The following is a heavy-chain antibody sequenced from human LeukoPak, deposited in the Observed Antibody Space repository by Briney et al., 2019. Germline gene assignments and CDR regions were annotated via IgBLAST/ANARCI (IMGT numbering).Heavy chain of an antibody. V-gene: IGHV3-23*01. Sequence: GGSLRLSCAASGFPFSSYAMSWVRQAPGEGLEWVSVISGSGGSTYYADSVKGRFTISRDNSKDTLYLQMSSLRAEDTAVYFCAKDRTSWYYPFDSWGQGTLVTVSS. CDR3: AKDRTSWYYPFDS. CDR2: ISGSGGST. D-gene: IGHD6-13*01. J-gene: IGHJ4*02. CDR1: GFPFSSYA.